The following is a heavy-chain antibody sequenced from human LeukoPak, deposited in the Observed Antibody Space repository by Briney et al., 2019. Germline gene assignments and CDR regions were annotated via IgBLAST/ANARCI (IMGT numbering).Heavy chain of an antibody. D-gene: IGHD2-15*01. V-gene: IGHV1-2*02. J-gene: IGHJ3*02. Sequence: ALVKVSCKASGYTFAGYYMHWVRQSPGQGLGGWGWINPNNGGSTYAQKFQGRVTMTRDTSISTAYMELSRLRSDDTAVYYCARGALDCSGGSCYPAAFDILGQGTMVTVSS. CDR3: ARGALDCSGGSCYPAAFDI. CDR1: GYTFAGYY. CDR2: INPNNGGS.